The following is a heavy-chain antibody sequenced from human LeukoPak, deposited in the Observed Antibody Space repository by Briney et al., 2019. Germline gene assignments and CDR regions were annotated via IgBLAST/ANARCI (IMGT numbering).Heavy chain of an antibody. CDR3: VRIDYSNAFDI. J-gene: IGHJ3*02. CDR1: GYTFTSYA. V-gene: IGHV1-8*03. Sequence: ASVKVSCKASGYTFTSYAMNWVRQAPGQGLEWMGWMNPKTGNTGSAQKLQGRVTITGNTSISTAYMELSSLRSEDTAVYYCVRIDYSNAFDIWGQGPMVTVSS. CDR2: MNPKTGNT. D-gene: IGHD4-11*01.